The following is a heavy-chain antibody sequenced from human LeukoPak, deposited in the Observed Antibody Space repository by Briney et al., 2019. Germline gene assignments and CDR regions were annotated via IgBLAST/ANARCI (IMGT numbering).Heavy chain of an antibody. CDR3: ARQLGAIDY. D-gene: IGHD1-26*01. CDR1: GDSVSSYY. CDR2: IYYSGST. Sequence: SETLSLTCTVSGDSVSSYYWSWIRQPPGKGLEWIGYIYYSGSTNYNPSLKSRVTISVDTSKNQFSLKLSSVTAADTAVYYCARQLGAIDYWGQGTLVTVSS. J-gene: IGHJ4*02. V-gene: IGHV4-59*08.